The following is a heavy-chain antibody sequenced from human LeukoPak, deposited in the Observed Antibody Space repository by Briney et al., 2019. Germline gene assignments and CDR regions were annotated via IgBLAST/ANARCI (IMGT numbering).Heavy chain of an antibody. J-gene: IGHJ3*02. CDR1: GGSISSSSYY. CDR2: IYHSGSA. D-gene: IGHD2-15*01. Sequence: SETLSLTCTVSGGSISSSSYYWGWIRQPPGKGLEWIGYIYHSGSAYHNPPLKSRVTISVDRSKNQFSLKLSTVTAADTAVYYCARDGAVAATTLGAFDIWGQGTMVTVSS. V-gene: IGHV4-39*07. CDR3: ARDGAVAATTLGAFDI.